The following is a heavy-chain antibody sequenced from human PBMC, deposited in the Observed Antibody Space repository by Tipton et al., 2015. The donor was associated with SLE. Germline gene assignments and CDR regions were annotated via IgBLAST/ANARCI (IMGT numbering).Heavy chain of an antibody. CDR1: GGSINSNGYF. CDR2: SQDSGSS. CDR3: AREVGNLDY. V-gene: IGHV4-31*03. Sequence: TLSLTCTVSGGSINSNGYFWHWIRQRPGKGLEWIGYSQDSGSSHYNPTLKSRVTISVDRSTNQFSLKLSSVTAADTAMYYCAREVGNLDYWGQGTLVTVSS. D-gene: IGHD2-2*01. J-gene: IGHJ4*02.